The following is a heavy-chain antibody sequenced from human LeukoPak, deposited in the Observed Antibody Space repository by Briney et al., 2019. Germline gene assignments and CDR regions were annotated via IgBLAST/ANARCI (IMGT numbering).Heavy chain of an antibody. CDR1: GFTVSSNY. CDR3: ARGRLLHNWFDP. Sequence: GGSLRLSCAASGFTVSSNYMSWVRQAPGKGLEWVSVIYSGGSTYYADSVKGRFTISRDNSKNTLYLQMNSLRAEDTAVYYCARGRLLHNWFDPWGQGTQVTVSS. V-gene: IGHV3-53*05. J-gene: IGHJ5*02. CDR2: IYSGGST. D-gene: IGHD2/OR15-2a*01.